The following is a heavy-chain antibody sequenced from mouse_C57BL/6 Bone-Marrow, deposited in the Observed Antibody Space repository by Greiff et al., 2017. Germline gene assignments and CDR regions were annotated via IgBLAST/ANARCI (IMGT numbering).Heavy chain of an antibody. CDR3: ARGDYELAY. J-gene: IGHJ3*01. CDR1: GYAFSSSW. CDR2: IYPGDGDT. D-gene: IGHD2-4*01. V-gene: IGHV1-82*01. Sequence: VKLLESGPELVKPGASVKISCKASGYAFSSSWMNWVKQRPGKGLEWIGRIYPGDGDTNYNGKFKGKATLTADKSSSTAYMQLSSLTSEDSAVYFCARGDYELAYWGQGTLVTVSA.